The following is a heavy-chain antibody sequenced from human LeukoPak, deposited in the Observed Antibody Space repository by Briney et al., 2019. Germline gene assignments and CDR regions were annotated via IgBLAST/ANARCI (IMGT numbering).Heavy chain of an antibody. CDR3: AKDPSVVPAANWFDP. CDR2: ISGSGGST. V-gene: IGHV3-23*01. D-gene: IGHD2-2*01. CDR1: GFTFSSYA. Sequence: GGSLRLSCAASGFTFSSYAMSGVRQAPGKGREWVSAISGSGGSTYYADSVKGRFTISRDNSKNTLYLKMNSLRAEDTAVYYCAKDPSVVPAANWFDPWGQGTLVTVSS. J-gene: IGHJ5*02.